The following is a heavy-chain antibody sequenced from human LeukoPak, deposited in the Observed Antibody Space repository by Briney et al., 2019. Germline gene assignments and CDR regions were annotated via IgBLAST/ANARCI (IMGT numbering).Heavy chain of an antibody. Sequence: SETLSLTCTVSGGSISTFYWTWIRQPPGKGLEWIGSISYSGSTNYSPSLEGRVTMSVDTSKNQFSLKLRAVTAADTAVYYCARGEYYYDGGYWGQGTLVTVSS. D-gene: IGHD3-22*01. CDR2: ISYSGST. CDR1: GGSISTFY. V-gene: IGHV4-59*12. CDR3: ARGEYYYDGGY. J-gene: IGHJ4*02.